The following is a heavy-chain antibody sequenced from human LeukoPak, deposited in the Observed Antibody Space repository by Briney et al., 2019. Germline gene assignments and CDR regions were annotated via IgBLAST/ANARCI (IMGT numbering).Heavy chain of an antibody. D-gene: IGHD3-22*01. CDR2: ISSSSNYT. CDR1: GFTFNDYY. Sequence: GGSLRLPCAASGFTFNDYYMSWIRQSPGKGLEWVSYISYISSSSNYTNYADSVKGRFTISRDNAKNSLYLQMNSLRAEDTAVYYCAREGDSSGYYDYWGQGTLVSVSS. J-gene: IGHJ4*02. V-gene: IGHV3-11*06. CDR3: AREGDSSGYYDY.